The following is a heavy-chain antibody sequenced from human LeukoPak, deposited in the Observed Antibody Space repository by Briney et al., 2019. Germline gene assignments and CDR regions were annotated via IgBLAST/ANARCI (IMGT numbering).Heavy chain of an antibody. CDR3: ARPSWGFGMDV. D-gene: IGHD6-13*01. Sequence: GGSLRLSCAASGFPFNTYWMSWVRQAPGKGLEWVANIKHDGSEKDCVDSLKGRFTISRDNAKNSLYLQMSSLRAEDTAAYYCARPSWGFGMDVWGQGTTVTVSS. J-gene: IGHJ6*02. CDR2: IKHDGSEK. V-gene: IGHV3-7*01. CDR1: GFPFNTYW.